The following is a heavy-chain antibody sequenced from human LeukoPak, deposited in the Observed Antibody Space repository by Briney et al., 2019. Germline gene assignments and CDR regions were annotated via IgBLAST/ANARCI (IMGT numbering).Heavy chain of an antibody. V-gene: IGHV4-30-4*08. CDR1: GGSISSGDYY. CDR3: AETTVTTSGILFDY. J-gene: IGHJ4*02. CDR2: IYYSGST. D-gene: IGHD4-17*01. Sequence: SQTLSLTCTVSGGSISSGDYYWSWIRQPPGKGLEWIEYIYYSGSTYYNPSLKSRVTISVDTSKNQFSLKLSSVTAADTAVYYCAETTVTTSGILFDYWGQGTLVSVSS.